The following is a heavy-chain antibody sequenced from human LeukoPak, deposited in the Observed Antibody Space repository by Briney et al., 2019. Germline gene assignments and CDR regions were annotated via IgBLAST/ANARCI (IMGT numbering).Heavy chain of an antibody. CDR1: GFSVSTTY. J-gene: IGHJ4*02. Sequence: GGSLRLSCAASGFSVSTTYMSWVRQAPGKGLEWVSVIYSGGRTFYAASVKGRFITSRHTSNDTTLFQMNSRRSEDNTVYYCAGTKASFGPYYFDSWGQGTLVTVSS. CDR3: AGTKASFGPYYFDS. V-gene: IGHV3-53*01. CDR2: IYSGGRT. D-gene: IGHD3-3*01.